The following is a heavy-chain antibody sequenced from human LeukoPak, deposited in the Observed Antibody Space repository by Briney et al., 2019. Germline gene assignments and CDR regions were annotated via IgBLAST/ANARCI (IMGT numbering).Heavy chain of an antibody. CDR3: TRGAGGGGSYVDY. CDR1: GFTFSSYG. V-gene: IGHV3-30*02. CDR2: IRYDGSNK. Sequence: GGSLRLSCAASGFTFSSYGRHWVRQAPGKGLEWVAFIRYDGSNKYYADSVKGRFTISRDNSKNTLYLQMNSLRAEDTAVYYCTRGAGGGGSYVDYWGQGTLVTVSS. D-gene: IGHD1-26*01. J-gene: IGHJ4*02.